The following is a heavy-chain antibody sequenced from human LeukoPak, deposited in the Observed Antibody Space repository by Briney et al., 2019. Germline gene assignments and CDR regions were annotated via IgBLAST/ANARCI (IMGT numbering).Heavy chain of an antibody. CDR2: INPNSGGT. CDR1: GYTLTGYY. CDR3: ARGYSSSWYGDWFDP. J-gene: IGHJ5*02. D-gene: IGHD6-13*01. V-gene: IGHV1-2*02. Sequence: ASVKVSCKASGYTLTGYYMHWVRQAPGQGLEWMGWINPNSGGTNYAQKFQGRVTMTRDTSISTAYMELSRLRSDDTAVYYCARGYSSSWYGDWFDPWGQGTLVTVSS.